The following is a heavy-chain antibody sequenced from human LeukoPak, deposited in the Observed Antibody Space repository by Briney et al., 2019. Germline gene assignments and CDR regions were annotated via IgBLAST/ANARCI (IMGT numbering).Heavy chain of an antibody. J-gene: IGHJ4*02. Sequence: SETLSLTCSVSGASISGGTYYWGWISQPPGKGLEWIGSIYYTGSTYDNPSLKSRVTISVDTSKNQFSLKLSSVTAADTAVYYCARRGGSGRAFDYWGQGTLVTVSS. CDR3: ARRGGSGRAFDY. CDR2: IYYTGST. D-gene: IGHD1-26*01. V-gene: IGHV4-39*01. CDR1: GASISGGTYY.